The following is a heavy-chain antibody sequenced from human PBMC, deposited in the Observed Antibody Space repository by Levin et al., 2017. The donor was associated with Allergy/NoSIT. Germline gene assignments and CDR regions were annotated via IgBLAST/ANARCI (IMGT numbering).Heavy chain of an antibody. CDR3: ARAHLNPYYYDSSGYYHAFDI. V-gene: IGHV1-2*04. CDR1: GYTFTGYY. D-gene: IGHD3-22*01. J-gene: IGHJ3*02. Sequence: ASVKVSCKASGYTFTGYYMHWVRQAPGQGLEWMGWINPNSGGTNYAQKFQGWVTMTRDTSISTAYMELSRLRSDDTAVYYCARAHLNPYYYDSSGYYHAFDIWGQGTMVTVSS. CDR2: INPNSGGT.